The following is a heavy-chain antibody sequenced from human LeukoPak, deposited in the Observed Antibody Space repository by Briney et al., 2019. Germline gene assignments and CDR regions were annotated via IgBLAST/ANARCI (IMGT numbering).Heavy chain of an antibody. V-gene: IGHV3-23*01. CDR3: ARNDGDWQRYYLEL. CDR1: GYTFSNYA. J-gene: IGHJ4*02. Sequence: QPGGSLRLSCAASGYTFSNYAMSWVRQPPGKGLEWFSTISGSAFATYYADSVKGRFTISRDNSKNTLYLQLSPLRAEDTAIYYCARNDGDWQRYYLELWGQGSLVTVSS. D-gene: IGHD4-17*01. CDR2: ISGSAFAT.